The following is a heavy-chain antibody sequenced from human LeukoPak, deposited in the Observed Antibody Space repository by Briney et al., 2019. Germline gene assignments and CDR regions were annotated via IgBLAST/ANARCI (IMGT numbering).Heavy chain of an antibody. CDR2: INPNSGGT. CDR1: GYTFTGYY. J-gene: IGHJ1*01. CDR3: ASMSFSYYDSSGYFWGYTEYFQH. Sequence: ASVKVSCKASGYTFTGYYMHWVRQAPGQGLEWMGRINPNSGGTNYAQKFQGRVTMTTDTSTSTAYMELRSLRSDDTAVYYCASMSFSYYDSSGYFWGYTEYFQHWGQGTLVTVSS. D-gene: IGHD3-22*01. V-gene: IGHV1-2*06.